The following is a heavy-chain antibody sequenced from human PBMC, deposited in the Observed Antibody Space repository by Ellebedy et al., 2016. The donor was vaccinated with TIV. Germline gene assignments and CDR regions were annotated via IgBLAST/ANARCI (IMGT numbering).Heavy chain of an antibody. Sequence: MPSETLSLTCTVSGGSISSYYWSWIRQPPGKGLEWIGYIYYSGSTNYNPSLKSRVTISVDTSKNQFSLKLSSVTAADTAVYYCARGVPLIGYSGYDFGWGYYWGQGTLVTVSS. CDR2: IYYSGST. V-gene: IGHV4-59*01. CDR1: GGSISSYY. D-gene: IGHD5-12*01. CDR3: ARGVPLIGYSGYDFGWGYY. J-gene: IGHJ4*02.